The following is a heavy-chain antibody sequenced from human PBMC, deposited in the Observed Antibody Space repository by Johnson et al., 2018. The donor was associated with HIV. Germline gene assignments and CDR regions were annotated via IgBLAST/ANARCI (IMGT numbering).Heavy chain of an antibody. V-gene: IGHV3-20*04. Sequence: VQLVESGGGLVRPGGSLRLSCAASGFTFDDYGMSWVRQGPGKGLEWVSGINWSGGSTGHADSVKGRFTISRDNAKKSLYLQLNSLRADDTALYYCARFGSGRNAFDIWGQGTMVTVSS. J-gene: IGHJ3*02. CDR2: INWSGGST. CDR1: GFTFDDYG. CDR3: ARFGSGRNAFDI. D-gene: IGHD1-14*01.